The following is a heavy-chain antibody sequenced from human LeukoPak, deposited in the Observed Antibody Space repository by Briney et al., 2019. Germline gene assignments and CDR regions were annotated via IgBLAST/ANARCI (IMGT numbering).Heavy chain of an antibody. CDR1: GFTFNNYA. CDR2: ISGSGGTT. CDR3: ARETGSAVGSTDFDY. J-gene: IGHJ4*02. V-gene: IGHV3-23*01. Sequence: GGSLRLSCAASGFTFNNYAMNWVRQAPGKGLEWVSVISGSGGTTYYADSVKGRFTISRDSSENTLYLQMNSLRAEDTAMYYCARETGSAVGSTDFDYWGQGTLVTVSS. D-gene: IGHD4-17*01.